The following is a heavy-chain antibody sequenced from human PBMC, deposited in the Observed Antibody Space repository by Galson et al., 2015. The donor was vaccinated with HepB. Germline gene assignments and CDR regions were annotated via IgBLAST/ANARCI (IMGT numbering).Heavy chain of an antibody. D-gene: IGHD1-26*01. J-gene: IGHJ4*02. V-gene: IGHV3-48*01. Sequence: SLRLSCAASGFTFSSYSMNWVRQAPGKGLEWVSYISKSSTTTYYADSVKGRFTISRDNAKNSLYLQMNSLRAEDTALYFCARDHEWELLMGLFDCWGQGTLVTVSS. CDR1: GFTFSSYS. CDR2: ISKSSTTT. CDR3: ARDHEWELLMGLFDC.